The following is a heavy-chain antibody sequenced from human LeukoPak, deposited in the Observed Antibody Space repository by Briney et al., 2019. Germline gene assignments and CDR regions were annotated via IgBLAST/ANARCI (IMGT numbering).Heavy chain of an antibody. V-gene: IGHV4-59*01. Sequence: SETLSLTCTVSGGSISSYYWSWIRQPPGKGLEWIGYIYYSGSTNYNPSLKSRVTISVDTSKNQFSLKLSSVTAADTAVYYCARSLRRIAAVGNWFDPWGQGTLVTVSS. D-gene: IGHD6-13*01. CDR3: ARSLRRIAAVGNWFDP. J-gene: IGHJ5*02. CDR1: GGSISSYY. CDR2: IYYSGST.